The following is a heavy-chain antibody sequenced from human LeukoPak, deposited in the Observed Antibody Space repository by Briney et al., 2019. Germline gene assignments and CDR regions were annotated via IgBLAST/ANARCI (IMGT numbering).Heavy chain of an antibody. D-gene: IGHD3-22*01. Sequence: PSETLSLTCGVSGYPINNAYYWVWIRQPPGKGLEWIGSLYHPDSTYYNPSLKSRATISGDTSKNQFSLNLKSVTAADTAIYYCARQTITLILMNYWGQGTLVTVSP. V-gene: IGHV4-38-2*01. CDR3: ARQTITLILMNY. J-gene: IGHJ4*02. CDR1: GYPINNAYY. CDR2: LYHPDST.